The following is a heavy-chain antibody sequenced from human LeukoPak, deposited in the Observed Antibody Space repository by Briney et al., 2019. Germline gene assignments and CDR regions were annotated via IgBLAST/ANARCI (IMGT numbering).Heavy chain of an antibody. J-gene: IGHJ4*02. CDR3: ARSYCSGTYYTDY. Sequence: PSETLSLTCAVYGGSFSDYYWSWIRQPPGKGLEWIGEINHSGSTNYNPSLKSRVTISVDTSKNQFSLKLSTVTAADTAVYHCARSYCSGTYYTDYWGQGTLVTVSS. D-gene: IGHD3-10*01. CDR2: INHSGST. CDR1: GGSFSDYY. V-gene: IGHV4-34*01.